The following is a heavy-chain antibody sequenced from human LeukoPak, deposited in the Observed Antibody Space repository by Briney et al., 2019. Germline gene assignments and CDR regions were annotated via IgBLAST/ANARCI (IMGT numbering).Heavy chain of an antibody. CDR2: INAGNGNT. CDR3: ARQVYSSSCYDY. V-gene: IGHV1-3*01. Sequence: GASVKVSCKASGYTFTSYAMHWVRQAPGQRLEWMGWINAGNGNTKYSQKFQGRVTITRDTSTSTAYMELRSLRSDDTAVYYCARQVYSSSCYDYWGQGTLVTVSS. D-gene: IGHD6-13*01. J-gene: IGHJ4*02. CDR1: GYTFTSYA.